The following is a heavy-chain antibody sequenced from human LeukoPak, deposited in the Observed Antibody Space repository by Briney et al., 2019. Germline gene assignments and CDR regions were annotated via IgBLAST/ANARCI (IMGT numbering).Heavy chain of an antibody. J-gene: IGHJ3*02. V-gene: IGHV3-23*01. CDR2: ISGSGGST. CDR3: AKDVRYYYDSSGYHPDAFDI. Sequence: PGGSLRLSCAASGFTFSSYAMSWVRQAPGKGLEWASAISGSGGSTYYADSVKGRFTISRDNSKNTLYLQMNSLRAEDTAVYYCAKDVRYYYDSSGYHPDAFDIWGQGTMVTVSS. D-gene: IGHD3-22*01. CDR1: GFTFSSYA.